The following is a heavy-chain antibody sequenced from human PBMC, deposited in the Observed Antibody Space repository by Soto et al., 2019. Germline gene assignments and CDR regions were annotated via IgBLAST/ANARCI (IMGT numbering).Heavy chain of an antibody. V-gene: IGHV1-3*01. CDR1: GYTFTSYA. J-gene: IGHJ6*02. CDR2: INAGNGNT. CDR3: ARGTTGTEIGWRYYYYYGMDV. D-gene: IGHD1-1*01. Sequence: ASVKVSCKASGYTFTSYAMHWVRQAPGQRLEWMGWINAGNGNTKYSQKFQGRVTITRDTSASTAYMELSSLRSEDTAVYYCARGTTGTEIGWRYYYYYGMDVWGQGTTVTVSS.